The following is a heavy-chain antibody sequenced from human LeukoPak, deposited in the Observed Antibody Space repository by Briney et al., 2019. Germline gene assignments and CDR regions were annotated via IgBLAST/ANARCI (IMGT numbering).Heavy chain of an antibody. CDR3: AKVPSSASGWYRFDY. J-gene: IGHJ4*02. D-gene: IGHD6-19*01. Sequence: GGSLILSCAASGFTFDDYAMHWVRQNPGKGLEWVSLISGDGGSTYFADSVKGRFTVSRDNSKNSLYLQMNSLRPEDTALYYCAKVPSSASGWYRFDYWGQGTLVTVSS. CDR1: GFTFDDYA. CDR2: ISGDGGST. V-gene: IGHV3-43*02.